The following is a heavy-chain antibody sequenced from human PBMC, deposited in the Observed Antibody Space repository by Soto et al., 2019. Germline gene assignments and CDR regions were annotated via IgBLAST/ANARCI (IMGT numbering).Heavy chain of an antibody. D-gene: IGHD6-13*01. CDR3: ARRQISPPTRGAASARGGMDV. CDR1: GFTFNNYG. Sequence: QVQLVESGGGVVQPGRSLRLACAASGFTFNNYGMHWVRQAPGKGLEWVAVIRNDGNGYYYANTVKGRFTISRDNSKNTVYLQMCSLRAEDTAVYYCARRQISPPTRGAASARGGMDVWGQGTTVTVSS. V-gene: IGHV3-33*01. CDR2: IRNDGNGY. J-gene: IGHJ6*02.